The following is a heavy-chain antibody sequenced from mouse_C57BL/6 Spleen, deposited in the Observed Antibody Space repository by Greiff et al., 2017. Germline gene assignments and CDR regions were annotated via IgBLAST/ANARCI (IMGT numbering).Heavy chain of an antibody. D-gene: IGHD1-1*01. V-gene: IGHV2-6-1*01. Sequence: QVQLKESGPGLVAPSQSLSITCTVPGFSLTSSGVHWVRQPPGKGLEWLVVIWSDGSTTYNSALKSRLSISKDNSKSQVFLKMNSLQTDDTAMYYCARHEDYYGGMDYWGQGTSVTVSS. CDR1: GFSLTSSG. J-gene: IGHJ4*01. CDR2: IWSDGST. CDR3: ARHEDYYGGMDY.